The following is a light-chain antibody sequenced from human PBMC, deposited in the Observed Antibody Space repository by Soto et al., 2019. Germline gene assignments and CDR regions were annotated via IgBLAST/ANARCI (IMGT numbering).Light chain of an antibody. CDR2: GAS. CDR1: QSVGNNY. Sequence: EIVLTHSPDTLSLSPGERATLSCRASQSVGNNYLAWYQQRPGQAPRLVIYGASNRETGIPDRFSASGSGTEFTLTISRLEPEDFAVYYCQQYSNSPLTFGQGTKVDIK. CDR3: QQYSNSPLT. J-gene: IGKJ1*01. V-gene: IGKV3-20*01.